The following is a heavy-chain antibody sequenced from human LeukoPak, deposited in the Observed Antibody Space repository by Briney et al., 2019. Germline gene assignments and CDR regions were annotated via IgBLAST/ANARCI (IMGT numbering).Heavy chain of an antibody. J-gene: IGHJ3*02. CDR3: AKDLRPVIVVVTATHDAFDI. D-gene: IGHD2-21*02. CDR1: GFSFSDYN. CDR2: ISYNGINE. Sequence: GGSLRLSCAASGFSFSDYNMHWVRQAPGKGLEWMAVISYNGINEYYADSVKGRFTISRDNSKSTLLLQMNSLRAEDTAVYYCAKDLRPVIVVVTATHDAFDIWGQGTMVTVSS. V-gene: IGHV3-30*18.